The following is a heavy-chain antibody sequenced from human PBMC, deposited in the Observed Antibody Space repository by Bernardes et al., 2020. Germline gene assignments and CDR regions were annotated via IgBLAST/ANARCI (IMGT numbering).Heavy chain of an antibody. CDR2: LYYNRGT. J-gene: IGHJ5*02. V-gene: IGHV4-39*01. CDR3: ARLRNYDFWRGYSGSPQYNWFDP. D-gene: IGHD3-3*01. Sequence: SETLSLTCTVSGSPISSTNYYWGWIRHPPGKGLEWIGHLYYNRGTYYNPALKNRVTISIDTSKKQFSLKLTSVTAADTAVYYCARLRNYDFWRGYSGSPQYNWFDPWGQGTVVTVSS. CDR1: GSPISSTNYY.